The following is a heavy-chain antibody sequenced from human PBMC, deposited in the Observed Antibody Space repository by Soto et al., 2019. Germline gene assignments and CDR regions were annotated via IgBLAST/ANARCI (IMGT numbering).Heavy chain of an antibody. CDR3: ARDPADRGGYFEY. J-gene: IGHJ4*02. Sequence: QVQLQESGPGLVKPSQTLSLTCTVSGDSISRGGYYWSWIRQHPGKGLEWIGYIYYTGSTYYNPSPKRRITISVDKSKNQFPLKVSSVTAADTAVDYFARDPADRGGYFEYLGQGNLVNVSS. V-gene: IGHV4-31*03. CDR2: IYYTGST. CDR1: GDSISRGGYY. D-gene: IGHD3-10*01.